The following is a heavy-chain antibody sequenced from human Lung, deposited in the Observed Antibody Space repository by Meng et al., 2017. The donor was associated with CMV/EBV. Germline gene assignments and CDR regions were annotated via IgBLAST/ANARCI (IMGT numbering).Heavy chain of an antibody. J-gene: IGHJ4*02. Sequence: ASXXVSCKASGYTFTDFYRHWLRRAPGRGPEWVGWINPKSGGTNYAQKFEGRVTMITDTSTRTVYLEIDRLRIDDKAMYYCARDVDSGAVDYWGQGTLVTVSS. CDR3: ARDVDSGAVDY. CDR1: GYTFTDFY. V-gene: IGHV1-2*02. D-gene: IGHD4/OR15-4a*01. CDR2: INPKSGGT.